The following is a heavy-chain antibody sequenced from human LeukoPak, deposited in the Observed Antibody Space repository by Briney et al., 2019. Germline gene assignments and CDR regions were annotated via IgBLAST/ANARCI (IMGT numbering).Heavy chain of an antibody. CDR1: GFTFTSFG. Sequence: GASVKVSCKASGFTFTSFGFTWVRQAPGQGLEWMGWISANSGKTDYAQTLQGRVTMTTDTSTSTVYMELTSLRSDDTALYYCARTSQSHDLLGGSDLGYWGQGTLVTVSS. CDR3: ARTSQSHDLLGGSDLGY. J-gene: IGHJ4*02. V-gene: IGHV1-18*01. D-gene: IGHD3-9*01. CDR2: ISANSGKT.